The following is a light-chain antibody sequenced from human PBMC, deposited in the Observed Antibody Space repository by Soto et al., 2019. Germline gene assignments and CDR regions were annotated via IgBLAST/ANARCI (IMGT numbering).Light chain of an antibody. Sequence: DIQMTQSPSTLSASVGDRVTITCWASQSISSWLAWYQQKPGKAPKLLIYKASSLESGVPSRFSGSGSGTEFTLTISSLQPDDFATYYCQQYNSYLWTFDQGTKVEIK. V-gene: IGKV1-5*03. J-gene: IGKJ1*01. CDR1: QSISSW. CDR2: KAS. CDR3: QQYNSYLWT.